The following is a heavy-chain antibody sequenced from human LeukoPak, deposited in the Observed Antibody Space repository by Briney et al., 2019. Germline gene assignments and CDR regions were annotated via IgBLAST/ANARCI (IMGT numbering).Heavy chain of an antibody. CDR2: IYYSGST. Sequence: SETLSLTCTVSGGSISSSSYYWGWIRQPPGKGLEWIGSIYYSGSTYYNPSLKRRVTISVDTSKNQFSLKLSSVTAADTAVYYCARSFVGTLVVITTNAFDIWGQGTMVTVSS. CDR3: ARSFVGTLVVITTNAFDI. CDR1: GGSISSSSYY. D-gene: IGHD3-22*01. J-gene: IGHJ3*02. V-gene: IGHV4-39*07.